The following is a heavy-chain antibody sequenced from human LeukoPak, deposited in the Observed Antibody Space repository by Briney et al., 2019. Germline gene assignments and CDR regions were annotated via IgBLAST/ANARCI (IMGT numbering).Heavy chain of an antibody. CDR1: GFTFSDYY. D-gene: IGHD3-10*01. V-gene: IGHV3-11*01. CDR2: ISSSGSTI. CDR3: AKDSNYYGSGSFSFDY. J-gene: IGHJ4*02. Sequence: GGSLRLSCAASGFTFSDYYMSWIRQAPGKGLEWVSYISSSGSTIYYADSVKGRFTISRDNAKNSLYLQMNSLRAEDTAVYYCAKDSNYYGSGSFSFDYWGQGTLVTVSS.